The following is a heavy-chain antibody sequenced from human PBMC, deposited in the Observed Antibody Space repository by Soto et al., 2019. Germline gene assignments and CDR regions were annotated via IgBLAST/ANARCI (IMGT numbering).Heavy chain of an antibody. D-gene: IGHD6-19*01. J-gene: IGHJ4*02. V-gene: IGHV1-3*05. CDR1: GYTFTSYA. CDR3: ARVSGWYHLDY. CDR2: INGGNGNT. Sequence: QVQLVQSGAEEKKPGASVKVSGKASGYTFTSYAMHWVRQAPGQRLEWMGWINGGNGNTKYSQKFQGRVTITRDTSASTAYMELSSLRSEDTAVYYCARVSGWYHLDYWGQGTLVTVSS.